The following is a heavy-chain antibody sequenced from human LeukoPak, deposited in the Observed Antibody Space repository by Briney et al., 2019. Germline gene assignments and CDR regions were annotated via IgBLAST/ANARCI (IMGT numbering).Heavy chain of an antibody. V-gene: IGHV4-4*07. CDR2: IYTSGST. J-gene: IGHJ3*02. Sequence: SETLSLTCTVSGGSISSYYWSWIRQPAGKGLEWIWRIYTSGSTNYNPSLKSRVTMSVDTSKNQFSLKLSSVTAADTAVYYCARGGKNYDFWSGYYFDDAFDIWGQGTMVTVSS. CDR3: ARGGKNYDFWSGYYFDDAFDI. CDR1: GGSISSYY. D-gene: IGHD3-3*01.